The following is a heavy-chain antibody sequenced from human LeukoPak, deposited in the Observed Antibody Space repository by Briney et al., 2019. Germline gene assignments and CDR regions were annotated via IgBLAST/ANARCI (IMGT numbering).Heavy chain of an antibody. CDR3: ARLVTINTVTTARYWYFDL. CDR1: NGSISSSSYY. CDR2: SYYSGSP. V-gene: IGHV4-39*01. Sequence: PAETLSLTCTVSNGSISSSSYYWGWIRQPPGKGLEWIGSSYYSGSPYYNPSLKSRVTISVDKSKNQFSLKLSSVTASDTAVYFCARLVTINTVTTARYWYFDLWGRGTLVTVSS. J-gene: IGHJ2*01. D-gene: IGHD4-17*01.